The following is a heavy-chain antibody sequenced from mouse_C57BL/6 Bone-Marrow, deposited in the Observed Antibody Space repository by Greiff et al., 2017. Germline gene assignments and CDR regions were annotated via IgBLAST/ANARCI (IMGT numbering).Heavy chain of an antibody. CDR1: GFNIKDDY. J-gene: IGHJ2*01. V-gene: IGHV14-4*01. D-gene: IGHD2-1*01. Sequence: QLQQSGAELVRPGASVKLSCTASGFNIKDDYMHWVKQRPEQGLEWIGWIDPENGDTEYASKFQGKATITADTSSNTAYLQLSSLTSEDTAVYYCTTTLSTGPYFDYWGQGTTLTVSS. CDR3: TTTLSTGPYFDY. CDR2: IDPENGDT.